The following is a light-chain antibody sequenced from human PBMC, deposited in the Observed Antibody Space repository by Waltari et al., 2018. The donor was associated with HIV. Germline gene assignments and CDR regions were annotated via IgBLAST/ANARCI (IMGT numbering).Light chain of an antibody. J-gene: IGLJ1*01. CDR3: SSYTSSSTLYV. CDR2: EVS. V-gene: IGLV2-14*01. CDR1: SSDVGGSNY. Sequence: QSALTQPASVSGSPGQSITISCTGTSSDVGGSNYVSWYQQHPGKAPKPMIYEVSNRPSGISNRFSGSKSGNTASLTISGLQAEDEADYYCSSYTSSSTLYVFGTGTKVTVL.